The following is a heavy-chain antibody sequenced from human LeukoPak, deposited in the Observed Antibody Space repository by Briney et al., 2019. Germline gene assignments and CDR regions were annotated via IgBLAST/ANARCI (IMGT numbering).Heavy chain of an antibody. J-gene: IGHJ4*02. Sequence: GTSVKVSCKASGLTFRTSAMQWVRQTRGQGLECIGWTVLGSGDTNYAQSLKERVTITRDMSTSTAYMELSSLRSEDTAMYYCAAGFSNHGYIYWGQGTLVTVSS. D-gene: IGHD6-13*01. CDR2: TVLGSGDT. V-gene: IGHV1-58*02. CDR1: GLTFRTSA. CDR3: AAGFSNHGYIY.